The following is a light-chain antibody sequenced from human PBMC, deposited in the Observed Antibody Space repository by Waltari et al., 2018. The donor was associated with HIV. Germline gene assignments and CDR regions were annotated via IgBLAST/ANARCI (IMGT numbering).Light chain of an antibody. Sequence: MTQSPSSLSASVGDRVTITCRASQSISSYLNWYQQKPGKAPKLLIYAASSLQSGVPSRFSGSGSGTDFTLTISSLLPEDFATYYCQQSYSTLFTFGPGTKVDIK. CDR3: QQSYSTLFT. J-gene: IGKJ3*01. V-gene: IGKV1-39*01. CDR1: QSISSY. CDR2: AAS.